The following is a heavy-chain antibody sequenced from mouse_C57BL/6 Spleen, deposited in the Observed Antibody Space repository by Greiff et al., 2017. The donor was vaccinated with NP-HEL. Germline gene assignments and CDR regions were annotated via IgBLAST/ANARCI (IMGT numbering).Heavy chain of an antibody. D-gene: IGHD2-4*01. V-gene: IGHV1-76*01. CDR2: IYPGSGNT. J-gene: IGHJ4*01. CDR1: GYTFTDYY. CDR3: ARMRDYGAMDY. Sequence: QVQLQQSGAELVRPRASVKLSCKASGYTFTDYYINWVKQRPGQGLEWIARIYPGSGNTYYNEKFKGKATLTAEKSSSTAYMQLSSLTSEDSAVYFCARMRDYGAMDYWGQGTSVTVSS.